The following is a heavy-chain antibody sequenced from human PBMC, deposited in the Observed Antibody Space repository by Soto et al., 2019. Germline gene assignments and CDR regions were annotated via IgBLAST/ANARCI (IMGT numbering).Heavy chain of an antibody. CDR3: ARGGADYYDSSGYDY. CDR1: GGTFSSYA. Sequence: SVKVSCKASGGTFSSYAISWVRQAPGQGLEWMGGIIPIFGTANYAQKFQGRVTITADESTSTAYMELSSLRSEDTAVYYCARGGADYYDSSGYDYWGQGTLVTVSS. D-gene: IGHD3-22*01. CDR2: IIPIFGTA. V-gene: IGHV1-69*13. J-gene: IGHJ4*02.